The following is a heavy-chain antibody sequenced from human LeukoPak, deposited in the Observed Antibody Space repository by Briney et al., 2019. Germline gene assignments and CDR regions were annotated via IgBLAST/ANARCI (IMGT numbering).Heavy chain of an antibody. J-gene: IGHJ4*02. CDR1: GFTFSSYA. V-gene: IGHV3-23*01. D-gene: IGHD2-2*01. CDR2: ISGSGGST. Sequence: GGSLRLSCAASGFTFSSYAMSWVRQAPGKGLEWVSAISGSGGSTYYADSVKGRFTISRDNSKNTLYLQMNSLRAEDTAVYHCAKGISSTSCFDYWGLGTLVTVSS. CDR3: AKGISSTSCFDY.